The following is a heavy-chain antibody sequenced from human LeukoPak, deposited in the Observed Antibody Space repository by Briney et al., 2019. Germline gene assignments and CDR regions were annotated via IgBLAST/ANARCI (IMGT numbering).Heavy chain of an antibody. CDR3: VTAYYDFSSGYYYFDY. J-gene: IGHJ4*02. V-gene: IGHV3-30-3*01. CDR1: GFTFSSYA. Sequence: PGGSLRLSCAASGFTFSSYAMHWVRQAPGKGLEWVAVISYDGSNKYYADSVKGRFTISRDSSKNTLYLQMNSLRVEDTALYYCVTAYYDFSSGYYYFDYWGQGTLVTVSS. D-gene: IGHD3-3*01. CDR2: ISYDGSNK.